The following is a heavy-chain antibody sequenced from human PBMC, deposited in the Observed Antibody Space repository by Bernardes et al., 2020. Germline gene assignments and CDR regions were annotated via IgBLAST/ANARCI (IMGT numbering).Heavy chain of an antibody. Sequence: GGSLRLSCAASGFTFSSYGMHWVRQAPGKGLEWVAVISYDGSNKYYADSVKGRFTISRDNSKNTLYLQMNSLRAEDTAVYYCAKDLSYCSSTSCHAHPFDYWGQGTLVTVSS. CDR2: ISYDGSNK. V-gene: IGHV3-30*18. CDR1: GFTFSSYG. J-gene: IGHJ4*02. CDR3: AKDLSYCSSTSCHAHPFDY. D-gene: IGHD2-2*01.